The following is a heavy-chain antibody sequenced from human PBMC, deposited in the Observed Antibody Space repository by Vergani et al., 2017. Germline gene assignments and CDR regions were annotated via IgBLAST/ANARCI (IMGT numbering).Heavy chain of an antibody. V-gene: IGHV4-34*01. CDR3: ARGPPPGSSYNWFDP. CDR2: INHSGST. J-gene: IGHJ5*02. Sequence: QVQLQQWGAGLLKPSETLSLTCAVYGGSFSGYYWSWIRQPPGKGLEWIGEINHSGSTNYNPSLKSRVTISVDTSKNQFSLKLSSVTAADTAVYYCARGPPPGSSYNWFDPWGQGTLVTVSS. CDR1: GGSFSGYY. D-gene: IGHD3-10*01.